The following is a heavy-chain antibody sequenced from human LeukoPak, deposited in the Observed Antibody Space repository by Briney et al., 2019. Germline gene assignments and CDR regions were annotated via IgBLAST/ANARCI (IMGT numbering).Heavy chain of an antibody. CDR1: GFTFSSYA. Sequence: GGSLRLPCAASGFTFSSYAMSWVRQAPGKGLEWVSAISGSGGSTYYADSVKGRFTISRDNSKNTLYLQMNSLRAEDTAVYYCARSRGSWPAFDIWGQGTMVTVSS. D-gene: IGHD6-13*01. CDR3: ARSRGSWPAFDI. J-gene: IGHJ3*02. CDR2: ISGSGGST. V-gene: IGHV3-23*01.